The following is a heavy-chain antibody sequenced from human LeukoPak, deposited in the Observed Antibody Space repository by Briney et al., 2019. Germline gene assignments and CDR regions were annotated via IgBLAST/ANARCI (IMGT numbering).Heavy chain of an antibody. V-gene: IGHV3-21*01. J-gene: IGHJ3*01. CDR3: ARARSSGSHRVVNAFDV. CDR2: ISITSDYI. CDR1: GFTFSSYT. D-gene: IGHD1-26*01. Sequence: TGGSLRLSCAASGFTFSSYTMNWVRQAPGEGLEWVSSISITSDYIYYPDSMKGRFTISRDNAKNSLYLQMNSLRAEDAAVYYCARARSSGSHRVVNAFDVWGQGTMVTVSS.